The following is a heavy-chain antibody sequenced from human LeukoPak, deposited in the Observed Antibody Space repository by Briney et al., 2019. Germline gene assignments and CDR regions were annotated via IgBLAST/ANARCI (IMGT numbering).Heavy chain of an antibody. CDR3: ATEQLGITMIVVPRDY. CDR2: ISWNSGSI. D-gene: IGHD3-22*01. CDR1: GFTFDDYA. V-gene: IGHV3-9*01. Sequence: GGSLRLSCAASGFTFDDYAMHWVRQAPGKGLEWVSGISWNSGSIGYADSVKGRFTISRDNSKNTLYLQMNSLRAEDTAVYYCATEQLGITMIVVPRDYWGQGTLVTVSS. J-gene: IGHJ4*02.